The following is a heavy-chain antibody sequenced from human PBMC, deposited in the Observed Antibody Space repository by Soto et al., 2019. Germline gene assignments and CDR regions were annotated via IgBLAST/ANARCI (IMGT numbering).Heavy chain of an antibody. CDR1: GGSFSGYY. CDR3: ARANLFYDSSGYMYYFDY. CDR2: INHSGST. D-gene: IGHD3-22*01. J-gene: IGHJ4*02. Sequence: SETLSLTCAVYGGSFSGYYWSWVRQPPGKGLEWIGEINHSGSTNYNPSLKSRVTISVDTSKNQFSLKLSSVTAADTAVYYCARANLFYDSSGYMYYFDYWGQGTLVTVSS. V-gene: IGHV4-34*01.